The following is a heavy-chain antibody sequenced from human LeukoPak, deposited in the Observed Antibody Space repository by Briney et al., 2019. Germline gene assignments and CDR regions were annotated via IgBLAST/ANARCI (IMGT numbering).Heavy chain of an antibody. Sequence: PGGSLRLSCAASGFSFNNYWMHWVRQAPGKGLVWVSRVDSDGSSTTYADSVKGRFTISRDNAKNTLYLQMNSLRADDTAVYYCARGITLFGVVNDAFDVWGQGAVVTVSS. CDR3: ARGITLFGVVNDAFDV. J-gene: IGHJ3*01. D-gene: IGHD3-3*01. CDR2: VDSDGSST. V-gene: IGHV3-74*01. CDR1: GFSFNNYW.